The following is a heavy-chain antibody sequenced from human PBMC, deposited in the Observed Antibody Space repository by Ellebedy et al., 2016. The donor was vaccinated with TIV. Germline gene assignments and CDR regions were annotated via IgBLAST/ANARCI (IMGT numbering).Heavy chain of an antibody. CDR3: AREYSAFDM. CDR1: SGSMSGYY. CDR2: IHHSGST. D-gene: IGHD2/OR15-2a*01. V-gene: IGHV4-34*01. J-gene: IGHJ3*02. Sequence: SETLSLXXSVSSGSMSGYYWSWIRQPPGKGLEWIGEIHHSGSTNYNPSLKSRVTISLDTSKNQFSLKLSSVTAADTAVYYCAREYSAFDMWGQGTMVTVSS.